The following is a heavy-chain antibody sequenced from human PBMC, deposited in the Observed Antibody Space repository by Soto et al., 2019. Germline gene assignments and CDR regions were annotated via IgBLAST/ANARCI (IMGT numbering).Heavy chain of an antibody. J-gene: IGHJ3*01. Sequence: EVQLVESGGDLVQPGGSLRLSCAASGFIVSSNYMSWVRQAPGKGLEWVSVIYTSGSTYYADSVKGRFTISRDNSKNIVYLQMNSLRAEDTAVYYCARGDGALDVWGQGTLVTVS. CDR3: ARGDGALDV. V-gene: IGHV3-66*01. CDR1: GFIVSSNY. D-gene: IGHD3-10*01. CDR2: IYTSGST.